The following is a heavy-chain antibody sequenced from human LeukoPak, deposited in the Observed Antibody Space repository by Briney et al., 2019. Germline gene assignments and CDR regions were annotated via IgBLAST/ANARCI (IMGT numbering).Heavy chain of an antibody. CDR2: INPNSGGT. V-gene: IGHV1-2*02. J-gene: IGHJ4*02. CDR1: GYTFTSYD. D-gene: IGHD3-22*01. CDR3: AVDRLYYYDSSGYGSFDY. Sequence: ASVKVSCKASGYTFTSYDINWVRQATGQGLEWMGWINPNSGGTNYAQKFQGRVTMTRDTSISTAYMELSRLRSDDTAVYYCAVDRLYYYDSSGYGSFDYWGQRTLVTVSS.